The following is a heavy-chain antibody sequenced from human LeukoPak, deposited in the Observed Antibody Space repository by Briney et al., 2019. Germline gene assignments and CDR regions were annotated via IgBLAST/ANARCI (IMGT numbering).Heavy chain of an antibody. CDR2: IHASGST. J-gene: IGHJ4*02. V-gene: IGHV4-4*07. CDR3: AREYGDFDY. Sequence: SETLSLTCSVSGGSISNSYWCWIRQPAGKGLEWIGRIHASGSTNYNSSLKGRVTMSIDTSKNQFSLKLKSVTAADTAIYFCAREYGDFDYWGRGTLVAVSS. CDR1: GGSISNSY. D-gene: IGHD4/OR15-4a*01.